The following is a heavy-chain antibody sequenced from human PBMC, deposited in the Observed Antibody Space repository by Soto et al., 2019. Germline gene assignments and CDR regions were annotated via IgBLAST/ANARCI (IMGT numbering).Heavy chain of an antibody. J-gene: IGHJ4*02. CDR1: GFSLSTSGVG. CDR2: IYWNDDK. V-gene: IGHV2-5*01. Sequence: QITLKESGPTLVKPTQTLTLTCTFSGFSLSTSGVGVGWIRQPPGKALEWLALIYWNDDKRYSPSLKSRLTITKDTSKNQVVLTMTNMDPVDTATYYCAHSCGSGSYPTGYFDYWGQGTLVTVSS. D-gene: IGHD3-10*01. CDR3: AHSCGSGSYPTGYFDY.